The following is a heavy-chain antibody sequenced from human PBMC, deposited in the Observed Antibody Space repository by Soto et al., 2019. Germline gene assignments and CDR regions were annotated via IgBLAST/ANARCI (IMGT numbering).Heavy chain of an antibody. Sequence: GGSLRLSCAASGFTFSSYAMSWVRQAPGKGLEWVSAISGSGGSTYYADSVKGRFTISRDNSKNTLYLQMNSLRAEDTAVYYCAKDLEDIVVVVAATCFDYWGQGTLVTVSS. CDR3: AKDLEDIVVVVAATCFDY. V-gene: IGHV3-23*01. D-gene: IGHD2-15*01. CDR1: GFTFSSYA. J-gene: IGHJ4*02. CDR2: ISGSGGST.